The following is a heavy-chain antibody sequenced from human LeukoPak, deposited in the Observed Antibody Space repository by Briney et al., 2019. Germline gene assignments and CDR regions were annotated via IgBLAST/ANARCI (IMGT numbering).Heavy chain of an antibody. D-gene: IGHD3-22*01. Sequence: PGGSLRLSCAASGFTFSNAWMSWVRQAPGKGLEWVSGINWNGGSTGYADSVKGRFTISRDNAKNSLYLQMNSLRAEDTAVYYCARGGYDSSGYRIEDYWGQGTLVTVSS. CDR1: GFTFSNAW. CDR2: INWNGGST. J-gene: IGHJ4*02. CDR3: ARGGYDSSGYRIEDY. V-gene: IGHV3-20*04.